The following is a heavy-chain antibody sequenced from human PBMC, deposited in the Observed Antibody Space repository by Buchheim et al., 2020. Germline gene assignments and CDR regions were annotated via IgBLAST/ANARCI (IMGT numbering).Heavy chain of an antibody. V-gene: IGHV3-30-3*01. CDR3: AREFNDYDSSGPPFDY. CDR1: GFTFSSHA. CDR2: ISYDGSNK. D-gene: IGHD3-22*01. J-gene: IGHJ4*02. Sequence: QVQLVESGGGVVQPGRSLRLSCAASGFTFSSHAMHWVRQAPGKGLEWVAVISYDGSNKYYADSVKGRFTISRDNSQNTLYLQMNSLRAEDTAVYYCAREFNDYDSSGPPFDYWGQGTL.